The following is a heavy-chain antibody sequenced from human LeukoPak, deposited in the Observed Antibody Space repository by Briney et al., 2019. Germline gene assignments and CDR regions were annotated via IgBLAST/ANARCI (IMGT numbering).Heavy chain of an antibody. CDR3: ARICGGDCYRAVDI. CDR2: ICSGGST. J-gene: IGHJ3*02. V-gene: IGHV3-66*01. Sequence: GGSLRLSCAASGFTGSSNYMSWVRQAPGKGLEWVSVICSGGSTYYADSVKGRFTISRDNSKNTLYLQMNSLRAEDTAVYYCARICGGDCYRAVDIWGQGTMVTVSS. CDR1: GFTGSSNY. D-gene: IGHD2-21*02.